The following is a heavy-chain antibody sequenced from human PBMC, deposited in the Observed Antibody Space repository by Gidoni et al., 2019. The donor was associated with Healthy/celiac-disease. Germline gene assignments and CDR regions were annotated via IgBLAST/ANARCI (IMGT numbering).Heavy chain of an antibody. CDR3: TTGMRFLFDY. D-gene: IGHD3-3*01. Sequence: EVQLVESGGGLVKPWGSIRLSCAASGFTFSNAWMNWVRQAPGKGLEWVVRIKSKTDGWTTDYAAPVKGRFTISRDDSKNTLYLQMNSLKTEDTAVYYCTTGMRFLFDYWGQGTLVTVSS. V-gene: IGHV3-15*07. J-gene: IGHJ4*02. CDR2: IKSKTDGWTT. CDR1: GFTFSNAW.